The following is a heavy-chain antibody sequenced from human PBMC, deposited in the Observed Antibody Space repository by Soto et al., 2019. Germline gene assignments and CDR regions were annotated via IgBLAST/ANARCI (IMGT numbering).Heavy chain of an antibody. CDR2: FSSSAGST. J-gene: IGHJ4*02. CDR1: GFSFSSYA. Sequence: GGSLRLSCAASGFSFSSYAMSWVRQAPGKGLEWVSAFSSSAGSTYYADSVKGRFTISRDTSKSTLSLQMNSLRADDTAVYYCAKGRESSTAAQYSFDYWGQGTLVTVSS. D-gene: IGHD2-2*01. CDR3: AKGRESSTAAQYSFDY. V-gene: IGHV3-23*01.